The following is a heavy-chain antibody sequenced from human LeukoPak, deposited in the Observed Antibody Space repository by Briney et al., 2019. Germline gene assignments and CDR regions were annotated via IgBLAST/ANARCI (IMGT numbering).Heavy chain of an antibody. V-gene: IGHV4-30-4*08. Sequence: SETLSLTCTVSGGSVSSGSYYWSWIRQPPGRGLEWIGYIYYSGSTYYNPSLKSRITISVDTSKNQFSLKLSSVTAADTAVYFCARDPAGWGSDASDIWGQGTMVSVSS. D-gene: IGHD7-27*01. CDR3: ARDPAGWGSDASDI. CDR1: GGSVSSGSYY. CDR2: IYYSGST. J-gene: IGHJ3*02.